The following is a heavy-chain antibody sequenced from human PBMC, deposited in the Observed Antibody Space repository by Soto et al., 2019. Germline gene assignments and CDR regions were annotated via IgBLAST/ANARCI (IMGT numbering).Heavy chain of an antibody. CDR1: GYSFTSYL. CDR2: IYPGDSDT. D-gene: IGHD3-22*01. Sequence: PGQSLKISCQGSGYSFTSYLIGCVRQTPGKGLGWVVMIYPGDSDTRYSPSFQGQVTISAGQPISAAFLQWSSLKASDTAMYYCVRPFDSSGRHDYWSQGTTVTFSS. J-gene: IGHJ4*02. V-gene: IGHV5-51*01. CDR3: VRPFDSSGRHDY.